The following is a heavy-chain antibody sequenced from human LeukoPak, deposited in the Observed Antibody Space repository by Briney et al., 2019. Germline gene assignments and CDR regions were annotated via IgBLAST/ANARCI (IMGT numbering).Heavy chain of an antibody. D-gene: IGHD6-19*01. Sequence: SETLSLTCAVFGGSFSGYFWSWIRQPPGKGLEWIGEINESGSTNYNPSLKSRVTISVDTSKNQFSLKLSSVTAADTAVYYCARGYSSGWYSRGEYFQHWGQGTLVTVSS. CDR3: ARGYSSGWYSRGEYFQH. V-gene: IGHV4-34*01. CDR1: GGSFSGYF. CDR2: INESGST. J-gene: IGHJ1*01.